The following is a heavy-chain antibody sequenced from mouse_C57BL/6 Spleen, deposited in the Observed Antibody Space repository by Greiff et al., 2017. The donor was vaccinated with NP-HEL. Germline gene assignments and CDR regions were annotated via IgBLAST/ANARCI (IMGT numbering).Heavy chain of an antibody. J-gene: IGHJ1*03. V-gene: IGHV1-81*01. Sequence: QVQLQPSGAELARPGASVKLSCKASGYTFTSYGISWVKQRTGQGLEWIGEIYPRSGNTYYNEKFKGKATLTADKSSSTAYMELRSLTSEDSAVYFCARLQQWYFDVWGTGTTVTVSS. CDR2: IYPRSGNT. CDR1: GYTFTSYG. CDR3: ARLQQWYFDV.